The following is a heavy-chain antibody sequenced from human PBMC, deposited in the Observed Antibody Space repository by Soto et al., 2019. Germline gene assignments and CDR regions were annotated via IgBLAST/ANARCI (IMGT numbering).Heavy chain of an antibody. D-gene: IGHD4-4*01. CDR1: GFTFRSRA. J-gene: IGHJ4*02. V-gene: IGHV3-23*01. Sequence: GGSLRLSCAASGFTFRSRAMNWIRQAPGKGLEWVASISGGGSNTFYADYVKGRFTISRDNSKNTLLLQMNSLGAEDTAVYYCAKDSNKYSSSLRGRYFDYWAQGIEVTVCS. CDR3: AKDSNKYSSSLRGRYFDY. CDR2: ISGGGSNT.